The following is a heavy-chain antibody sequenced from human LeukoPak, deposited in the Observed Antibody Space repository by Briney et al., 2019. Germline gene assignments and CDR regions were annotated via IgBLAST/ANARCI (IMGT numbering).Heavy chain of an antibody. CDR2: LSGSGATT. V-gene: IGHV3-23*01. J-gene: IGHJ6*02. Sequence: GGSLRLSCAASGFTFSSYAMSWVRQAPGKGLGWVSPLSGSGATTYYADSVKGRFTISRDNSKSTLYLQMNSLRAEDTAVYYCAKGGLGAYYNYGMDVWGQGTTVTVSS. CDR1: GFTFSSYA. D-gene: IGHD3-16*01. CDR3: AKGGLGAYYNYGMDV.